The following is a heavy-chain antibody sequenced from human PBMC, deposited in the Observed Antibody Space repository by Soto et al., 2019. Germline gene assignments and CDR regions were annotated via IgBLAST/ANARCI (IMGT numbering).Heavy chain of an antibody. CDR2: VHPYEGTT. CDR3: AREYYSDTTWIDY. J-gene: IGHJ4*02. CDR1: GFSFTSYP. Sequence: ASGKGCWKTFGFSFTSYPFSWVRQAPGQGLEWLAWVHPYEGTTKVAHQFRDRLTLTTDTSAATVFMELTRLTSDDTAVYFCAREYYSDTTWIDYWGQGTLVTVSS. D-gene: IGHD1-26*01. V-gene: IGHV1-18*04.